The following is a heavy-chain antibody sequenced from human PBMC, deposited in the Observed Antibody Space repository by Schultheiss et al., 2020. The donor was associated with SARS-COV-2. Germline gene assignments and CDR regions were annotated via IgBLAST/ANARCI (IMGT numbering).Heavy chain of an antibody. Sequence: GESLKISCAASGFTFSNAWMSWVRQAPGKGLEYVSAISSNGGSTYYADSVKGRFTISRDNSKNTLYLQMNSLRAEDTAVYYCARGGSSGSRWFDPWGQGTLVTVSS. V-gene: IGHV3-64*04. CDR3: ARGGSSGSRWFDP. CDR2: ISSNGGST. CDR1: GFTFSNAW. D-gene: IGHD6-19*01. J-gene: IGHJ5*02.